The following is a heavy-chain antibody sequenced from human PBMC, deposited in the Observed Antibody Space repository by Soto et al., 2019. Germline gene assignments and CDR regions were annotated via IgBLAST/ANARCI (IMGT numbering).Heavy chain of an antibody. V-gene: IGHV3-43*01. CDR1: VLTFDDYT. J-gene: IGHJ4*02. CDR3: AKDIGFRLRPWELGFDY. D-gene: IGHD3-10*01. CDR2: ISWDGGST. Sequence: PGWSLRLSCAASVLTFDDYTMHWVRQAPGKGLEWVSLISWDGGSTYYADSVKGRFTISRDNSKNSLYLQMNSLRTEDTALYYCAKDIGFRLRPWELGFDYWGQGTLVTVSS.